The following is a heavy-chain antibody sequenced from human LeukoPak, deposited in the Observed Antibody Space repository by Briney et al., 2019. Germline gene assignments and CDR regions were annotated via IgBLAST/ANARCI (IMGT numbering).Heavy chain of an antibody. D-gene: IGHD3-3*01. CDR1: GGSISSGGYY. CDR3: ARAREEVDFWSGDYGMDV. V-gene: IGHV4-31*03. J-gene: IGHJ6*02. Sequence: SETLSLTCSVSGGSISSGGYYWNWIRQHPGKGLESIGCIYYSGSTYYNPSLKSRVTISVDTSKNQFSLKLNSVTAADTAVYYCARAREEVDFWSGDYGMDVWGQGTTVTVSS. CDR2: IYYSGST.